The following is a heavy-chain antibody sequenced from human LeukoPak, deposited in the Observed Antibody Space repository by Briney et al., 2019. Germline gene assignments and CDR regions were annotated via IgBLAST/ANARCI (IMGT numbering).Heavy chain of an antibody. CDR1: GYTFTSYG. V-gene: IGHV1-18*01. J-gene: IGHJ4*02. Sequence: ASVKVSCKASGYTFTSYGISWVRQAPGQGLEWMGWINAYNGNTNYAQKLQGRVTMTTDTSTSAAYMELRSLRSDDTAVYYCARDGSHYYDTSGYDSLWGQGTLVTVSS. D-gene: IGHD3-22*01. CDR3: ARDGSHYYDTSGYDSL. CDR2: INAYNGNT.